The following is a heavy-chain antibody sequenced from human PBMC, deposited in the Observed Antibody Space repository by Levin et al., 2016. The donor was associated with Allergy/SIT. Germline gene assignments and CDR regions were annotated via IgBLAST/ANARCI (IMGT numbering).Heavy chain of an antibody. D-gene: IGHD3-10*01. CDR2: IHNSGTT. CDR3: ARIDYYGSGSYFLFDY. Sequence: SETLSLTCTVSGGSVINGIYYWNWIRQPPGKGLEWIGYIHNSGTTNYNPSLKSRVTISLDTSKNQFSLKLSSLTAADTAVYFCARIDYYGSGSYFLFDYWGQGTLVTVSS. CDR1: GGSVINGIYY. J-gene: IGHJ4*02. V-gene: IGHV4-61*01.